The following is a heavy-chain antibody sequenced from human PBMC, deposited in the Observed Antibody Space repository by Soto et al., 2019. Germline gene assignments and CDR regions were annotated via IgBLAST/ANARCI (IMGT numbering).Heavy chain of an antibody. CDR2: ISSTXRNI. CDR3: ARDRSRLFDY. V-gene: IGHV3-21*01. J-gene: IGHJ4*02. CDR1: GFTFCSYS. D-gene: IGHD1-26*01. Sequence: GXSLRLSCAASGFTFCSYSMNWVRQAPGKGLERVSXISSTXRNIHYADSVXXRFTISRXXDKNPLYLQMNSLRAEDTAVYYCARDRSRLFDYWGQGTLVTVSS.